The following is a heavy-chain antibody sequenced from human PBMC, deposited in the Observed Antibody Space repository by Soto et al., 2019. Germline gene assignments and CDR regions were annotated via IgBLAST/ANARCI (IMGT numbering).Heavy chain of an antibody. V-gene: IGHV4-34*01. CDR2: INHSGGT. D-gene: IGHD3-22*01. Sequence: SETLSLTCAVYGGSFRGHYWSWIRQPPGKGLEWIGEINHSGGTSYNPSLKSRVTISVDTSKSQFSLKLTSVTAADRAVYYCARGSVDTVDSSGFYEYWGPGTPVTVSS. CDR1: GGSFRGHY. CDR3: ARGSVDTVDSSGFYEY. J-gene: IGHJ4*02.